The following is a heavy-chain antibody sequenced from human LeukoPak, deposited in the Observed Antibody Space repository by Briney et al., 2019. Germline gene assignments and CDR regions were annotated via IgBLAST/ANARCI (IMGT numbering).Heavy chain of an antibody. V-gene: IGHV1-18*01. CDR3: ARDQVSHIMPLYMDV. CDR2: ISQYNGNT. Sequence: ASVNVSFKSSVYMFTIHGNSLMRHAPGQGLELVGWISQYNGNTDYAQRFQGRLTMTKDTSTDTVNMELRNLTSDDTAVYYCARDQVSHIMPLYMDVWGKGTTVTVSS. D-gene: IGHD2-2*01. J-gene: IGHJ6*03. CDR1: VYMFTIHG.